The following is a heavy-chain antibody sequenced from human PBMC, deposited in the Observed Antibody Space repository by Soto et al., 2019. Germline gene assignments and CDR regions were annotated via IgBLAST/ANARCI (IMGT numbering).Heavy chain of an antibody. CDR3: ATSHCTTASCHWETWFDP. CDR1: GYTFTTYY. V-gene: IGHV1-46*01. Sequence: ASVKVSCKASGYTFTTYYMYWVRQAPGQGLEWMGIINPSDGSTSYTQKFKGRVTMTRDTSTSTVHMELSSLRSEDTVVYYCATSHCTTASCHWETWFDPWGQGTLVTVSS. D-gene: IGHD2-2*01. J-gene: IGHJ5*02. CDR2: INPSDGST.